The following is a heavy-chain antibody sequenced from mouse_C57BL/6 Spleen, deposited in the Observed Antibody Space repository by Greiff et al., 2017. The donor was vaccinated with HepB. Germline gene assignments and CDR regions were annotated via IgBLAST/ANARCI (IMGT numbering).Heavy chain of an antibody. J-gene: IGHJ2*01. D-gene: IGHD1-1*01. Sequence: QVQLQQSGTGLVKPGASVKLSCKASGYTFTSYWMHWVKQRPGQGLEWIGNINPSNGGTNYNEKFKSKATLTVDKSSSTAYMQLSSLTSEDSAVYYCASNYYGREDYFDYWGQGTTLTVSS. CDR3: ASNYYGREDYFDY. CDR2: INPSNGGT. V-gene: IGHV1-53*01. CDR1: GYTFTSYW.